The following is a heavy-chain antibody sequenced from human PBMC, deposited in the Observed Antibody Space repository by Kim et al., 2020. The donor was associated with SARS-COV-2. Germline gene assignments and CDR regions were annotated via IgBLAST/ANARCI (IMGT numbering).Heavy chain of an antibody. V-gene: IGHV3-7*01. CDR1: GFTFSSYW. CDR2: IKQDGSEK. D-gene: IGHD3-3*01. CDR3: ARDFSRFRRGGASDFFDY. J-gene: IGHJ4*02. Sequence: GGSLRLACAASGFTFSSYWMSWVRQAPGKGLEWVANIKQDGSEKYYVDSVKGRFTISRDNAKNSLYLQMKSLRAEDTAVYYCARDFSRFRRGGASDFFDYWGQGTLVTVSS.